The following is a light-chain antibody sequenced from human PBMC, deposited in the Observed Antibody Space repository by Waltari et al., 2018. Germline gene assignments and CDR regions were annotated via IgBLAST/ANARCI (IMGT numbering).Light chain of an antibody. CDR3: MQALQTPYT. CDR1: QSLLHSNGYPY. CDR2: LVS. V-gene: IGKV2-28*01. J-gene: IGKJ2*01. Sequence: IVMTQSPLSLPVTPGEPASISCRSSQSLLHSNGYPYLDWYLQKPGQSPQLLIHLVSTRASGVPDRFSGSGSGTDFTLKINRVEAEDVGVFYCMQALQTPYTFGQGTRLEIK.